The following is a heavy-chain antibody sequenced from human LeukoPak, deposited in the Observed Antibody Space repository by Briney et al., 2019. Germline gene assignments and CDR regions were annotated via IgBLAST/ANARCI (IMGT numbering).Heavy chain of an antibody. CDR3: ARSDGSGWYGGFDY. D-gene: IGHD6-19*01. CDR2: INAGNGNT. CDR1: GYTFTSYA. V-gene: IGHV1-3*01. J-gene: IGHJ4*02. Sequence: ASVKVSCKAFGYTFTSYAMHWVRQAPGQRLEWMGWINAGNGNTKYSQKFQGRVTITRDTSASTAYMELSSLRSEDAAVYYCARSDGSGWYGGFDYWGQGTLVTVSS.